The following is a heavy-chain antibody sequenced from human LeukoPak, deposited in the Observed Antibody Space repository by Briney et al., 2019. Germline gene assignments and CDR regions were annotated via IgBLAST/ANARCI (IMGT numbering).Heavy chain of an antibody. J-gene: IGHJ4*02. CDR2: IYPGDSDT. CDR3: ARHQEVSGSYGY. Sequence: GESLKISCKGSGYTFTSYWIAWVRQMPGKGLEWMGIIYPGDSDTRYSPSFQGQATISADKSISTAYLQWSSLQASDTAMYYCARHQEVSGSYGYWGQGTLVTVSS. D-gene: IGHD1-26*01. V-gene: IGHV5-51*01. CDR1: GYTFTSYW.